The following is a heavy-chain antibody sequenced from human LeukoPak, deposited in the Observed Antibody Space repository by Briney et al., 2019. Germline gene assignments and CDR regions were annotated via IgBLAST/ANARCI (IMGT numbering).Heavy chain of an antibody. CDR1: GYTFTSYG. D-gene: IGHD3-10*01. V-gene: IGHV1-18*04. J-gene: IGHJ4*02. Sequence: ASVKVSCKASGYTFTSYGISWVRPSPGHELEWMGWISPYNGNTNYAQKLQGRVTMTTDTSTSTAYMELRSLRSDDTAVYYCARVGYYGSGSYSREYWGQGTLVTVSS. CDR2: ISPYNGNT. CDR3: ARVGYYGSGSYSREY.